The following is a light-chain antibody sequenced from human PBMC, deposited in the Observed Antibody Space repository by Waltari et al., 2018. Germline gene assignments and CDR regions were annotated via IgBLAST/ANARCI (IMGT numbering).Light chain of an antibody. CDR3: SSYAGNDLVI. CDR2: EFT. V-gene: IGLV2-14*01. CDR1: NSDVGSYNY. J-gene: IGLJ2*01. Sequence: QSALTQPASVSGSPGQSITISCTGPNSDVGSYNYVAWYQQHPGKAPKLMIYEFTNRPSGLSNRFSGSKSGNTASLTITELQAEDEADYYCSSYAGNDLVIFGGGTKLTVL.